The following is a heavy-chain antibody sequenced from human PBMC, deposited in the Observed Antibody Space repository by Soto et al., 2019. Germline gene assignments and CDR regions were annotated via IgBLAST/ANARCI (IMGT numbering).Heavy chain of an antibody. CDR1: GFTVTTYG. CDR2: IWYDGSNK. Sequence: GGSLRLSCATSGFTVTTYGMHWVRQAPGKGLEWVAIIWYDGSNKYYADSVKGRFTISRDNSKNTLSLQMNSLRAEDTALYYCARSDCTGAYCYSWPFNYGVDVWGQGTPVTVSS. J-gene: IGHJ6*02. D-gene: IGHD2-21*02. V-gene: IGHV3-33*08. CDR3: ARSDCTGAYCYSWPFNYGVDV.